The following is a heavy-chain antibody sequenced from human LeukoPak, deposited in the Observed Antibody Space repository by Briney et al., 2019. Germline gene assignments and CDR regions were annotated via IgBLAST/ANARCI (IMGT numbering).Heavy chain of an antibody. CDR1: GFTFSSYW. Sequence: GGSLRLSCAASGFTFSSYWMSWVRQAPGKGLEWVSSISSSSSYIYYADSVKGRFTISRDNAKNSLYLQMNSLRAEDTAVYYCARDSMVRGVITYYYYMDVWGKGTTVTVSS. V-gene: IGHV3-21*01. J-gene: IGHJ6*03. CDR2: ISSSSSYI. D-gene: IGHD3-10*01. CDR3: ARDSMVRGVITYYYYMDV.